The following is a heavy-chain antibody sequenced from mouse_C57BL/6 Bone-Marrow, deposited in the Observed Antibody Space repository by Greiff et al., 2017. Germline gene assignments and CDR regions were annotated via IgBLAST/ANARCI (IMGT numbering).Heavy chain of an antibody. CDR2: IDPSDSET. CDR3: AREEAYSNYFAGLAY. Sequence: VQLQQPGAELVRPGSSVKLSCKASGYTFTSYWMHWVKQRPIQGLEWIGNIDPSDSETHYNPKFKDKATLTVDKSSSTAYMQLSRLTSEDSAVYYCAREEAYSNYFAGLAYWGQGTLVTVSA. CDR1: GYTFTSYW. D-gene: IGHD2-5*01. V-gene: IGHV1-52*01. J-gene: IGHJ3*01.